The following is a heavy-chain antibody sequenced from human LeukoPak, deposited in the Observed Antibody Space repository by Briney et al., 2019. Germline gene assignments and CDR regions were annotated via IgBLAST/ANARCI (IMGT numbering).Heavy chain of an antibody. D-gene: IGHD6-19*01. CDR3: ARDQGPDSSGWDAFDI. Sequence: GASVKVSCKASGYTFTSYGISWVRQAPGQGLEWMGWISAYNGNTNYAQKFQGRVTMTRDTSISTAYMELSRLRSDDTAVYYCARDQGPDSSGWDAFDIWGQGTMVTVSS. CDR1: GYTFTSYG. CDR2: ISAYNGNT. V-gene: IGHV1-18*01. J-gene: IGHJ3*02.